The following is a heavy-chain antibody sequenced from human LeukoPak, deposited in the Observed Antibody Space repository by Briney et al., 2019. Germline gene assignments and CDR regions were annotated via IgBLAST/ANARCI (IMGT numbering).Heavy chain of an antibody. Sequence: GRSLRLSCAASGFTVSSNYMSWVREAPGKGLEGGSDIYSGGSTYYADYVTGRFTISRDNSKNPRYLQMNSLRAEDTAVYYCARDRGYSYGYTHGFDPWGQGTLVTVSS. J-gene: IGHJ5*02. CDR1: GFTVSSNY. CDR2: IYSGGST. D-gene: IGHD5-18*01. V-gene: IGHV3-66*01. CDR3: ARDRGYSYGYTHGFDP.